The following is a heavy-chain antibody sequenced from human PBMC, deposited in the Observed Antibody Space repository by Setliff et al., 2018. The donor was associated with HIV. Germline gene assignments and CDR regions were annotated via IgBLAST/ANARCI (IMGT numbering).Heavy chain of an antibody. Sequence: SETLSLTCTVYGGSFSNYYTNWTRQPPGKGLEWIGELSPSGTTRSNPSLQSRVTISLDTSNNQFSLKLTSVTAADTAMYYCASFFVTTVTNQDYWGQGTPVTVSS. CDR3: ASFFVTTVTNQDY. CDR2: LSPSGTT. CDR1: GGSFSNYY. V-gene: IGHV4-34*01. J-gene: IGHJ4*02. D-gene: IGHD4-17*01.